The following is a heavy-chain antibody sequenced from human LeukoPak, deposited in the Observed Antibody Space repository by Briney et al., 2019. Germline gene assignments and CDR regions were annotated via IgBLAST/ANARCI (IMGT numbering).Heavy chain of an antibody. CDR1: GVTFSSNA. D-gene: IGHD3-10*01. CDR2: ISGSGGST. V-gene: IGHV3-23*01. J-gene: IGHJ4*02. CDR3: AKHQNYYGSGRSDY. Sequence: GGSLRLSCAASGVTFSSNAMSWVRQAPGKGLEWVSAISGSGGSTYYADSVKGRFTISRDNSKNTLCLQMNSLRAEDTAVYYCAKHQNYYGSGRSDYWGQGTLVTVSS.